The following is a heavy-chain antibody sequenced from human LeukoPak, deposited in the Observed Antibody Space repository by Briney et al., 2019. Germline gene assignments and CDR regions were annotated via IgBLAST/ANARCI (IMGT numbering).Heavy chain of an antibody. CDR3: AKVDDGYNSVNNFDY. J-gene: IGHJ4*02. D-gene: IGHD5-24*01. CDR1: GFTFSSYA. CDR2: ISGSGGST. V-gene: IGHV3-23*01. Sequence: GGSLRLSCAASGFTFSSYAMSWVRQAPGKGLEWVSAISGSGGSTYYADPVKGRFTISRDNSKNTLYLQMNSLRAEDTAVYYCAKVDDGYNSVNNFDYWGQGTLVTVSS.